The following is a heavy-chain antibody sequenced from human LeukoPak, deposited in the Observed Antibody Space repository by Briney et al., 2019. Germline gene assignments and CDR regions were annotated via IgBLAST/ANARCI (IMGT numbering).Heavy chain of an antibody. J-gene: IGHJ4*02. CDR2: ISSSGSTI. D-gene: IGHD5-18*01. CDR1: GFTFSSYE. CDR3: AGDRGDTAYFDY. Sequence: PGGSLRLSCAASGFTFSSYEMNWVRQAPGKGLEWVSYISSSGSTIYYADSVKGRFTISRDNAKNSLYLQMNSLRAEDTAVYYCAGDRGDTAYFDYWGQGTLVTVSS. V-gene: IGHV3-48*03.